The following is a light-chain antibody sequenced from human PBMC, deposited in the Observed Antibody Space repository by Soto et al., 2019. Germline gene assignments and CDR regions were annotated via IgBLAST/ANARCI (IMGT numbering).Light chain of an antibody. J-gene: IGLJ2*01. CDR2: GNS. V-gene: IGLV1-40*01. Sequence: QSVLTQPPSVSGAPGQRVTISCTGSSSNIGAGYDVHWYQQPPGTAPKLLIYGNSNRPSGVPDRFSGSKSGTSASLAITGLQAEDEADYYCQSYDNSLSADVVFGGGTKLTVL. CDR1: SSNIGAGYD. CDR3: QSYDNSLSADVV.